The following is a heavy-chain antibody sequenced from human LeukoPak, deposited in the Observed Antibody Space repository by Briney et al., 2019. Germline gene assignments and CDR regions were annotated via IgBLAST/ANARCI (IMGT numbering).Heavy chain of an antibody. Sequence: GGSLRLSCAASEFSVGSNYMTWVRQAPGKGLEWVSLIYSGGSTYYADSVKGRFTISRDNAKNSLYLQMNSLRAEDTAVYYCARVEDYDILTGFDYWGQGTLVTVSS. CDR1: EFSVGSNY. CDR2: IYSGGST. V-gene: IGHV3-66*01. J-gene: IGHJ4*02. D-gene: IGHD3-9*01. CDR3: ARVEDYDILTGFDY.